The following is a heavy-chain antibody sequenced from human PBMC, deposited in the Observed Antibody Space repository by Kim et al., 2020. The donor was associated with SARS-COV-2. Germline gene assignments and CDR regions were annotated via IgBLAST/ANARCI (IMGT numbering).Heavy chain of an antibody. D-gene: IGHD2-2*01. J-gene: IGHJ6*03. CDR3: ARAVVVPAANYFGVVIFSYYSLDL. CDR2: INTNTGNP. V-gene: IGHV7-4-1*02. CDR1: GYTFTSYA. Sequence: ASLKVSCKASGYTFTSYAMNWVRQAPGQGLEWMGWINTNTGNPTYAQGFTGRFVFSLDTSVSTAYLQISSLKAEDTAVYYCARAVVVPAANYFGVVIFSYYSLDLWGQGTPVTVS.